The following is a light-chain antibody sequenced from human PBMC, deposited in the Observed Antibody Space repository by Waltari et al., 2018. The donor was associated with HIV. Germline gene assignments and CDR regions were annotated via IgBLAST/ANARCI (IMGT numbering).Light chain of an antibody. Sequence: QSVLTQPPSASGTPGKRVTISCSGSSSNIGSKSVNWFQQVPGTAPKLPMYSANTRPSGGPDRFSGSKSGTSASLAISGLQSEDEADYYCAAWDDSLDAWVFGGGTRLTVL. V-gene: IGLV1-44*01. CDR1: SSNIGSKS. CDR2: SAN. CDR3: AAWDDSLDAWV. J-gene: IGLJ3*02.